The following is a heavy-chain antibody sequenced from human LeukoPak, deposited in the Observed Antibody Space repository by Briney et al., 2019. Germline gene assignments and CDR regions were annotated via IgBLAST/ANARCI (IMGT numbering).Heavy chain of an antibody. J-gene: IGHJ4*02. CDR2: INSDGRST. V-gene: IGHV3-74*03. CDR3: ARGADSGYSSDH. Sequence: PGGSLRLSCAASGFTFSRYWMHWVRRAPGKGLVWVSRINSDGRSTTYADSVKGRFTISRDNAKNTLFLQMNSLRAEDTAVYYCARGADSGYSSDHWGQGSLVIVSS. D-gene: IGHD3-9*01. CDR1: GFTFSRYW.